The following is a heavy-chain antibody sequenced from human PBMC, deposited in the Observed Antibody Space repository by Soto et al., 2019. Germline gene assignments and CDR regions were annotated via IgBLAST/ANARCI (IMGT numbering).Heavy chain of an antibody. CDR3: ARADYMTSNYFDY. Sequence: PGGSLRLSCAASGFTFSSYSMNWVRQAPGKGLEWVSYISSSSSTIYYADSVKGRFTISRDNAKNSLYLQMNSLRAEDTAVYYCARADYMTSNYFDYWGQGTLVTSPQ. CDR2: ISSSSSTI. D-gene: IGHD3-10*01. J-gene: IGHJ4*02. V-gene: IGHV3-48*01. CDR1: GFTFSSYS.